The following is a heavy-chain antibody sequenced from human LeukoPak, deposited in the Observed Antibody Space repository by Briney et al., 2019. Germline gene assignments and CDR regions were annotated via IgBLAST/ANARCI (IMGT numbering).Heavy chain of an antibody. D-gene: IGHD6-19*01. CDR2: ISSNGGST. CDR1: GFTFSSYG. CDR3: ASDYSIYSSGSYYFDY. J-gene: IGHJ4*02. Sequence: PGGSLRLSCAASGFTFSSYGMHWVRQAPGKGLEYVSAISSNGGSTYYANSVKGRFTISRDNSKNTVYLQMGGLRAEDMAVYYCASDYSIYSSGSYYFDYWGQGTLVTVSS. V-gene: IGHV3-64*01.